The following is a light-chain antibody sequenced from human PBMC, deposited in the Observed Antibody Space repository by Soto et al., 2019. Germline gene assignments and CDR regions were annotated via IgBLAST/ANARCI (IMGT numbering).Light chain of an antibody. CDR3: NSYTSSSTLV. J-gene: IGLJ1*01. V-gene: IGLV2-14*01. CDR2: DVS. CDR1: RSDVGGYNY. Sequence: QSALTQPASVSGSPGQSITISCTGTRSDVGGYNYVSWYQQHPGKAPKLMIYDVSYRPSGVSNRFSGSKSGNTASLTISGLQAEDEADYYCNSYTSSSTLVFGSGTKVTVL.